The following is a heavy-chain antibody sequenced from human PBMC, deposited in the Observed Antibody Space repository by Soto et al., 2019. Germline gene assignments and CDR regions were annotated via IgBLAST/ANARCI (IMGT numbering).Heavy chain of an antibody. Sequence: QVQLVQSGAEVKKPGASVKVSCKASGYTFTSYGISWVRQAPGQGLEWMGWISGYTGFTNYAQNLQGRVTMTTDTFTTTAYMELRRLRSDDTAVYYCARLGSSGYYNFDYWGQGTLVTVSS. D-gene: IGHD3-22*01. CDR3: ARLGSSGYYNFDY. J-gene: IGHJ4*02. CDR1: GYTFTSYG. CDR2: ISGYTGFT. V-gene: IGHV1-18*01.